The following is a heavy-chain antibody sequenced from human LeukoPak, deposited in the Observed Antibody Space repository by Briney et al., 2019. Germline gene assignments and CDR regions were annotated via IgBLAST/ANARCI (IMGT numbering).Heavy chain of an antibody. Sequence: PSETLSLTCIVSGGPISSYYWSWIRQTPGKGLEWIGYIYYSGSTNYNPSLKSRVTISVDTSKNQFSLKLSSVTAADTAVYYCARARNLGYCSSTSCRNWFDPWGQGTLVTVSS. D-gene: IGHD2-2*01. J-gene: IGHJ5*02. CDR3: ARARNLGYCSSTSCRNWFDP. CDR2: IYYSGST. CDR1: GGPISSYY. V-gene: IGHV4-59*01.